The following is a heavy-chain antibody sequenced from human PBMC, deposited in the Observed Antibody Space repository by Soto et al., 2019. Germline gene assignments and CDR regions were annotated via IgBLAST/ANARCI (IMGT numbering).Heavy chain of an antibody. CDR3: ARQTVSYDPVWGPTNWFDS. Sequence: QVQLQESGPRLVTASETLSLTCTVSGGSISNYYWTWIRQPPGKGLEWLGYIYHSGSTNYNPSLESQVTIVLDISKNQFSLKLSSVTAADTAVYFCARQTVSYDPVWGPTNWFDSWGQGTLVTVSS. V-gene: IGHV4-59*08. D-gene: IGHD3-16*01. J-gene: IGHJ5*01. CDR2: IYHSGST. CDR1: GGSISNYY.